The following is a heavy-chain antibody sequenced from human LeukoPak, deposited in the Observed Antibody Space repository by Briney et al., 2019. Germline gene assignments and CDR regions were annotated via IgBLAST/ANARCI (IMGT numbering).Heavy chain of an antibody. J-gene: IGHJ4*02. CDR2: SSGSSSYI. Sequence: NPGGSLRLSCAASGFTFSSYSMNWVRQAPGKGLEWVSSSSGSSSYIYYADSVKGRFTISRDNAKNSLYLQMNSLRAEDTAVYYCARDLMGLWFGGPDYWGQGTLVTVSS. V-gene: IGHV3-21*01. D-gene: IGHD3-10*01. CDR3: ARDLMGLWFGGPDY. CDR1: GFTFSSYS.